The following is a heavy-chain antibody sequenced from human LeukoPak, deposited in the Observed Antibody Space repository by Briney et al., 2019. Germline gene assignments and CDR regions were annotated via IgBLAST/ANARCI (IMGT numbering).Heavy chain of an antibody. CDR2: IIPIFGTA. CDR3: AMLGYCSGGSCYQPAEYFQH. J-gene: IGHJ1*01. V-gene: IGHV1-69*13. D-gene: IGHD2-15*01. CDR1: GGTFSSYA. Sequence: SVKVYCKASGGTFSSYAISWVRQAPGQGLEWMGGIIPIFGTANYAQKFQGRVTITADESTSTAYMELSSLRSEDTAVYYCAMLGYCSGGSCYQPAEYFQHWGQGTLVTVSS.